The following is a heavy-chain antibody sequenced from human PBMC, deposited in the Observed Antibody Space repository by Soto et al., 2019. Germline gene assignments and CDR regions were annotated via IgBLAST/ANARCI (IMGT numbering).Heavy chain of an antibody. V-gene: IGHV1-69*12. Sequence: QVQLVQSGAEVKKPGSSVKVSCKASGGTFSSYAINWVRQAPGQGLEWMGGIIPIFGTADYAQKFQGRVTITADQSPSTAYRERSSLRSEDTAVYYCAQCLLGVNYYYGMDVWGQGTTVTVSS. J-gene: IGHJ6*02. CDR3: AQCLLGVNYYYGMDV. CDR1: GGTFSSYA. CDR2: IIPIFGTA. D-gene: IGHD3-16*01.